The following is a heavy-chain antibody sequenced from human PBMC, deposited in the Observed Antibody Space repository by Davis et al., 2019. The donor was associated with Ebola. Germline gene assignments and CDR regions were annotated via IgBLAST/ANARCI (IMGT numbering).Heavy chain of an antibody. Sequence: GESLKISCAASGFTFSSYAMHWVRQAPGKGLEWVAVISYDGSNKYYADSVKGRFTISRDNSKNTLYLQMNSLRAEDTAVYYCARDPNYYYMDVWGKGTTVTVSS. CDR1: GFTFSSYA. CDR2: ISYDGSNK. D-gene: IGHD2-8*01. CDR3: ARDPNYYYMDV. V-gene: IGHV3-30-3*01. J-gene: IGHJ6*03.